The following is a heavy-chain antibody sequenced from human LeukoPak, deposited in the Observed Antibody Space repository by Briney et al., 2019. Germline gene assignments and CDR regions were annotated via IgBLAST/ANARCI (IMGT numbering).Heavy chain of an antibody. Sequence: GGSLRLSCAASGFTFSDHYIDWVRQAPGKGLEWVGRSRNKANSYTTSYDASVKGRFTISRDDSKNSLYLQMNSLKTEDTAVYYCTRIAAVGTHFDYWGQGTLVTVSS. D-gene: IGHD6-13*01. CDR1: GFTFSDHY. CDR3: TRIAAVGTHFDY. J-gene: IGHJ4*02. V-gene: IGHV3-72*01. CDR2: SRNKANSYTT.